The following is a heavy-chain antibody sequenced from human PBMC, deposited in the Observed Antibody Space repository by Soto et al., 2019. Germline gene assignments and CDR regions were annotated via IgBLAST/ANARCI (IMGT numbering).Heavy chain of an antibody. V-gene: IGHV1-24*01. CDR2: FHQEDGGT. CDR1: GYRVTELS. J-gene: IGHJ3*02. CDR3: ATDFQRRGSIDAFDI. D-gene: IGHD6-13*01. Sequence: QVQLVQSGAEVKKPGASVKVSCKVSGYRVTELSMHWVRQAPGKGLEWMGGFHQEDGGTIYAQKFQGRVTMTEDTSTDTANMELSGLTSEDTALYYCATDFQRRGSIDAFDIWGQGTMVTVSP.